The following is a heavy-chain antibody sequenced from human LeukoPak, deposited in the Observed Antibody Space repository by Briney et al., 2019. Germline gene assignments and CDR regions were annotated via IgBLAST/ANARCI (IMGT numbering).Heavy chain of an antibody. D-gene: IGHD1-26*01. V-gene: IGHV3-7*03. CDR2: IKQDGSEK. CDR1: GFTFSSYW. J-gene: IGHJ6*02. Sequence: GGSLRLSCAASGFTFSSYWMSWVRQAPGKGLEWVANIKQDGSEKYYVDSVKGRFTISRDNAKNSLYLQMNSLRAEDTAVYYCARYSGSYEVNYYYYYGMEVWGQGTTVTVSS. CDR3: ARYSGSYEVNYYYYYGMEV.